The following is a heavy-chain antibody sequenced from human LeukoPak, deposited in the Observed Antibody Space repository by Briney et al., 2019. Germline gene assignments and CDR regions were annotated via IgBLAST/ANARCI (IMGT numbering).Heavy chain of an antibody. J-gene: IGHJ4*02. D-gene: IGHD3-10*01. Sequence: GGSLRLSCAASGFTFSTYGMHWVRQAPGKGLEWVAFIRHDGSKQFYTDSVKARFTISRDNSKNTMCLQMSGLRAEDTAMYYCAKDISYEYNSGSNPDHWGQGTQVTVSS. CDR1: GFTFSTYG. CDR2: IRHDGSKQ. CDR3: AKDISYEYNSGSNPDH. V-gene: IGHV3-30*02.